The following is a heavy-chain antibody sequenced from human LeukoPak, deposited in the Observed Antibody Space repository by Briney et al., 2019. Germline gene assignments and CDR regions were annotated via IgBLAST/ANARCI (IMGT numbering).Heavy chain of an antibody. CDR1: GFTFSNAW. Sequence: GGSLRLSCAASGFTFSNAWMSWVRQAPGKGLEWVSVIYSGGSTYYADSVKGRFTISRDNSKNTLYLQMNSLRAEDTAVYYCARGLRTGYYKYYFDYWGQGTLVTVSS. CDR2: IYSGGST. J-gene: IGHJ4*02. V-gene: IGHV3-66*01. D-gene: IGHD3-9*01. CDR3: ARGLRTGYYKYYFDY.